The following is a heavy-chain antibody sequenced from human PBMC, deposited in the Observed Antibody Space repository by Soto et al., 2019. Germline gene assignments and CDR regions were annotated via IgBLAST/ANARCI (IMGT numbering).Heavy chain of an antibody. CDR3: ATMKRARLDS. J-gene: IGHJ4*02. Sequence: QEQVVQSGPAMKAPGSSVKVSCRASGIMSSGYGFSWVRQAPGQGLEWVGRINPILDSTHYAQNLQGRVSITVDKSTDTAYLEVTSLRLEDTAIYFCATMKRARLDSWGRGTVVTVSS. CDR2: INPILDST. D-gene: IGHD6-25*01. V-gene: IGHV1-69*09. CDR1: GIMSSGYG.